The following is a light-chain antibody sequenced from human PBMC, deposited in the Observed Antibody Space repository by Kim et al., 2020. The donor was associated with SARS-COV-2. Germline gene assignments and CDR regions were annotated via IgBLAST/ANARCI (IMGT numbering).Light chain of an antibody. CDR2: QDS. CDR1: ELGKTY. CDR3: QTWDSRLV. Sequence: SYELTQPPSVSVSPGQTASITCSGHELGKTYVAXYQQKAGQSPVVVIYQDSKRPSGVPERFSGSNSGNTATLTISETQSMDEADYFCQTWDSRLVFGGGT. V-gene: IGLV3-1*01. J-gene: IGLJ3*02.